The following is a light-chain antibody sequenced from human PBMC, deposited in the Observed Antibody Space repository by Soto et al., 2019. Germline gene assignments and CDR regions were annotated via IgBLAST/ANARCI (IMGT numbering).Light chain of an antibody. Sequence: QSALTQPPSASGSPGQSVTISCTGTSSDVGGYNYVSWYQQHPGKAPKLMIYEVSKRPSGVPDRFSGSKSGNTASLTVSGLQAEDEADYYCSSYAGSNNGVFGGETKLTVL. J-gene: IGLJ2*01. CDR3: SSYAGSNNGV. V-gene: IGLV2-8*01. CDR2: EVS. CDR1: SSDVGGYNY.